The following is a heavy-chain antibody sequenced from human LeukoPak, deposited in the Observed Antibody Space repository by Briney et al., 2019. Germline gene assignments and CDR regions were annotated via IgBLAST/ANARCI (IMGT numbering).Heavy chain of an antibody. Sequence: ASVKVSCKASGGTFSSYAISWVRQAPGQGLEWMGGIIPIFGTANYAQKFQGRVTITADKSTSTAYMELSSLRAEDTAVYYCARDVWSGYDRGSYYYYGMDVWGQGTTVTVSS. CDR3: ARDVWSGYDRGSYYYYGMDV. J-gene: IGHJ6*02. CDR1: GGTFSSYA. CDR2: IIPIFGTA. D-gene: IGHD5-12*01. V-gene: IGHV1-69*06.